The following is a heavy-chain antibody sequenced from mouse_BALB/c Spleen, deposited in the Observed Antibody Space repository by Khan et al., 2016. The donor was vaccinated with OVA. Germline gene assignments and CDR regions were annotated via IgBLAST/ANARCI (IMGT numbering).Heavy chain of an antibody. CDR2: ISSTGST. V-gene: IGHV3-2*02. J-gene: IGHJ4*01. CDR3: ARSLSYSYVYAFDF. Sequence: EVKLQESGPGLVKPSQSLSLTCTVTGYSITSEYAWNWIRQFPGNKLEWMGYISSTGSTSYNPSLKSRISITRETSKNQFFLQLKSVTTDDTATYYCARSLSYSYVYAFDFWGRGTSVTVSS. D-gene: IGHD2-12*01. CDR1: GYSITSEYA.